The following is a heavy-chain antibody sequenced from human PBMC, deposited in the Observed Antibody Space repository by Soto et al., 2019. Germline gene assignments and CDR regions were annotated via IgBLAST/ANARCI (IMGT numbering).Heavy chain of an antibody. Sequence: NPGGSLRLSCAASGFTFSNAWMSWVRQAPGKGLEWVGRIKSKTDGGTTDYAAPVKGRFTISRDDSKNTLYLQMNSLKTEDTAVYYCTTDPVTIPHYYYGMDVWGQGTTVTVSS. J-gene: IGHJ6*02. V-gene: IGHV3-15*01. CDR3: TTDPVTIPHYYYGMDV. CDR2: IKSKTDGGTT. D-gene: IGHD3-10*01. CDR1: GFTFSNAW.